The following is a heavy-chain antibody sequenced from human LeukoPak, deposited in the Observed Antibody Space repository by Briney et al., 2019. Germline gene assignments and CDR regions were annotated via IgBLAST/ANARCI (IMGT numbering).Heavy chain of an antibody. J-gene: IGHJ4*02. CDR2: IIPIFGTA. Sequence: GASVKVSCKASGGTFSSYAISWVRQAPGQGLEWMGGIIPIFGTANYAQKFQGRVTITADKSTSTAYMELSSLRAEDTAVYYCARVNPYSSSSLDYWGQGTLVTVSS. CDR3: ARVNPYSSSSLDY. V-gene: IGHV1-69*06. D-gene: IGHD6-6*01. CDR1: GGTFSSYA.